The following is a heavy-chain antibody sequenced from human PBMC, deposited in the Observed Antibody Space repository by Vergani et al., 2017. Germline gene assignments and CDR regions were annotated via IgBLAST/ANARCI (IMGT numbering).Heavy chain of an antibody. CDR3: ARELRLLYNRFDP. CDR2: TWYDGNNK. D-gene: IGHD1-14*01. CDR1: GFTFNQYV. J-gene: IGHJ5*02. Sequence: QVQLVESGGGVVQPGRSLRLSCAASGFTFNQYVMHWVRQAPGKGLEWVAVTWYDGNNKQYAESMKGRFTISRDNSKSTMYLQMNSLRDEDTGVYYCARELRLLYNRFDPWGQGTLVTVSS. V-gene: IGHV3-33*01.